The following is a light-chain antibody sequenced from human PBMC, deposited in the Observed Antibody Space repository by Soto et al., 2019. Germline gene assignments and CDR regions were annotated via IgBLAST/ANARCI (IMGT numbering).Light chain of an antibody. CDR2: DAF. Sequence: DIQMTQSPATLSASVGDRVTITCRASQRVDRWLAWYQQKPGKAPKLLISDAFTLESGVPSRFSGSGSVTEFTLAIASLQPDDFATYYCQQYKDYTYTFGQGTKVDIK. J-gene: IGKJ1*01. CDR1: QRVDRW. CDR3: QQYKDYTYT. V-gene: IGKV1-5*01.